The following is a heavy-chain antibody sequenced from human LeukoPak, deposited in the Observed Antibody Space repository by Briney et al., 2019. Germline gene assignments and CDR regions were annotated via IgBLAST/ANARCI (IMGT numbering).Heavy chain of an antibody. CDR1: GGSISSYY. J-gene: IGHJ5*02. CDR3: AKGGDYGSINWFDP. V-gene: IGHV4-59*01. Sequence: SETLSLTCTVSGGSISSYYWSWIRQPPGKGLEWIGYVYYSGSTNYNPSLNSRVTIPIDTSKNQFSLRLSSVTAADTAVYYCAKGGDYGSINWFDPWGQGTLVTVSS. CDR2: VYYSGST. D-gene: IGHD4-17*01.